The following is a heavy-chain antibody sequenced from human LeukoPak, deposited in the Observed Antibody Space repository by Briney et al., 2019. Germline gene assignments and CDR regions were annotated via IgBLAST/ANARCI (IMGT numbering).Heavy chain of an antibody. D-gene: IGHD1-1*01. V-gene: IGHV3-23*01. J-gene: IGHJ4*02. Sequence: GRSLRLSCAASGFTFSSYGMHWVRQAPGKGLEWVSAISGSGGSTYYADSVKGRFTISRDNSKNTLYLQMNSLRAEDTAVYYCATEGETAVPAQFDYWGQGTLVTVSS. CDR1: GFTFSSYG. CDR2: ISGSGGST. CDR3: ATEGETAVPAQFDY.